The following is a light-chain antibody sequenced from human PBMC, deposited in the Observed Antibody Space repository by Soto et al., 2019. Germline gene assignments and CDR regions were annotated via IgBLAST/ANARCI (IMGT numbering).Light chain of an antibody. J-gene: IGKJ1*01. CDR2: DVS. CDR1: QGLVHGDGNTY. V-gene: IGKV2-30*02. CDR3: MQGTHWPKT. Sequence: DVVMTQCPLSLPVSLGQPASISCRSSQGLVHGDGNTYLNWFQQRPGQSPRRLIYDVSNRDSGVPDRFSGSGSGTEFTLKISRVEAEDVGVYFCMQGTHWPKTFGQGTKVEIK.